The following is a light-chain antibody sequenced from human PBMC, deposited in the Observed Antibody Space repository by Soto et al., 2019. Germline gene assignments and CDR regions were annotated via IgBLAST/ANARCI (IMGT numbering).Light chain of an antibody. V-gene: IGLV4-69*01. CDR1: SGHSSYA. Sequence: QAVVTQSPSASASLGASVKLTCTLSSGHSSYAIAWHQQQPEKGPRYFMKLNSDGSHSKGDVIPDRFSGSSSGAERYLTIYSLQSEDEADYYCQTWGTGIQVFGTGTKLTVL. CDR3: QTWGTGIQV. J-gene: IGLJ1*01. CDR2: LNSDGSH.